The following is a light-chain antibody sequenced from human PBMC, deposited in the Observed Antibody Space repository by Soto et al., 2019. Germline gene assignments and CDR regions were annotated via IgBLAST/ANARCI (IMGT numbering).Light chain of an antibody. CDR3: MQGTHWPWT. J-gene: IGKJ1*01. Sequence: DVVMTQSPLSLPVTLGQPASISCRSSQSLIHSDGNTYLNWFQQRPGQSPRRLIYEVSDRDSGVPDRFSGSGSGTDFTLKISWVEAGDVRVYYCMQGTHWPWTFGQGTEVEIK. CDR1: QSLIHSDGNTY. CDR2: EVS. V-gene: IGKV2-30*02.